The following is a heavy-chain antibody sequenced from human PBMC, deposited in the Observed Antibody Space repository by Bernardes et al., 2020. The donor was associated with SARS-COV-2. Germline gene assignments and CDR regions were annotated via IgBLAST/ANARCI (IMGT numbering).Heavy chain of an antibody. Sequence: SETLSLTRTVSGGSISSGGYYWSWIRQHPGKGLEWIGYIYYSGSTYYNPSLKSRVTISVDTSKNQFSLKLSSVTAADTAVYYCARGREDYGDLLQFDYWGQGTLVNVSS. D-gene: IGHD4-17*01. CDR2: IYYSGST. CDR1: GGSISSGGYY. J-gene: IGHJ4*02. V-gene: IGHV4-31*03. CDR3: ARGREDYGDLLQFDY.